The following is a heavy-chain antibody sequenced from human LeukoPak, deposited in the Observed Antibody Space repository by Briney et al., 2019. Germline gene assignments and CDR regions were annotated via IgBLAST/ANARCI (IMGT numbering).Heavy chain of an antibody. D-gene: IGHD2-15*01. J-gene: IGHJ3*02. CDR3: ARLDSVVVVAATDAFDI. V-gene: IGHV4-59*08. Sequence: SETLSLTCTVSGGSISSYYWSWIRQPPGKGLEWIGYIYYSGSTNYNPSLKSRVTISVDTSKNQFSLKLSSVTAADTAVYYRARLDSVVVVAATDAFDIWGQGTMVTVSS. CDR1: GGSISSYY. CDR2: IYYSGST.